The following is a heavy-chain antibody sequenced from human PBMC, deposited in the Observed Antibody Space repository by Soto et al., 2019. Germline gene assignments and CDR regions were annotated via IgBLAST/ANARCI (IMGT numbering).Heavy chain of an antibody. CDR3: ANTANWFDP. Sequence: QLQLQESGPGLVKPSETLSLTCTVSGGSISSSSYYWGWIRQPPGKGLEWIGSIYYSGSTYYNPSLKSRVTISVDTSKNQFSLKLSAVTSADTAVYYCANTANWFDPWGQGTLVTVSS. V-gene: IGHV4-39*01. D-gene: IGHD4-17*01. J-gene: IGHJ5*02. CDR2: IYYSGST. CDR1: GGSISSSSYY.